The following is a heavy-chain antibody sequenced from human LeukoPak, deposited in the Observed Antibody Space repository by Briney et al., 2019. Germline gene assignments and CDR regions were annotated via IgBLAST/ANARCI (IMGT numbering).Heavy chain of an antibody. J-gene: IGHJ4*02. CDR1: GFPFTNYW. V-gene: IGHV3-74*01. CDR3: ARNHQADY. Sequence: GGSLRLSCAASGFPFTNYWIHWVRKAPGKGLVWVSRNNSDGNSTRYADSVKGRFTISRDNAKNTLYLQMNSLRAEDTAVYYCARNHQADYWGQGIVVTVSS. D-gene: IGHD2-2*01. CDR2: NNSDGNST.